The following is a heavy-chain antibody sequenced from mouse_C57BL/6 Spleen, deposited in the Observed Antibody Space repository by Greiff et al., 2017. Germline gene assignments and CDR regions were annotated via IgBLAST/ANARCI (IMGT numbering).Heavy chain of an antibody. CDR3: AREFYINPFAY. CDR2: ISYDGSN. D-gene: IGHD2-5*01. CDR1: GYSITSGYY. Sequence: ESGPGLVKPSQSLSLTCSVTGYSITSGYYWNWIRQFPGNKLEWMGYISYDGSNNNNPSLKNQSSITRDTSTHQFFMKFNSVTTEDTDTYCSAREFYINPFAYWGQGTLVTVSA. J-gene: IGHJ3*01. V-gene: IGHV3-6*01.